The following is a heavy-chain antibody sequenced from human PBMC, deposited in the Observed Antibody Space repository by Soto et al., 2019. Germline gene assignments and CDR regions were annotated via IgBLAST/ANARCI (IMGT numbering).Heavy chain of an antibody. CDR1: DGSISRSSDY. V-gene: IGHV4-39*01. Sequence: SETLSLTCTVSDGSISRSSDYWGWIRQPPGKGLEWIGFLSSRGSTYYSPSLRSRVTMSVDMSKNQFSLKLRSVTAADTAVYFCARRSRQIVVATAIPGWFEPWGQGILVTVAS. J-gene: IGHJ5*02. CDR3: ARRSRQIVVATAIPGWFEP. D-gene: IGHD2-21*02. CDR2: LSSRGST.